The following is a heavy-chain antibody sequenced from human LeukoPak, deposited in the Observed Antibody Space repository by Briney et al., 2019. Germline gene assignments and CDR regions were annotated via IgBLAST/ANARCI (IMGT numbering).Heavy chain of an antibody. D-gene: IGHD4-17*01. CDR2: INQDGNTK. CDR1: GFTFSDSW. Sequence: TEGSLRLSCAASGFTFSDSWMTWVRQAPGRGLEWVAEINQDGNTKSYMDSVEGRFTISRDNARNSMYLQMSSLRAEDTAVYYCARDPAYGALDYWGQGTLVTVSS. J-gene: IGHJ4*02. V-gene: IGHV3-7*01. CDR3: ARDPAYGALDY.